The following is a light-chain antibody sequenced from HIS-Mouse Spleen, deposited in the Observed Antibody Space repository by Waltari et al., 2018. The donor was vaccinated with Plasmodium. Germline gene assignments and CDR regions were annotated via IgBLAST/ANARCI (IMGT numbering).Light chain of an antibody. CDR1: SSDVGGYNY. CDR2: EVS. V-gene: IGLV2-8*01. J-gene: IGLJ2*01. Sequence: QSALTQPPSASGSPGQSVTISCTGTSSDVGGYNYVSWYQQHPGKAPKRMIYEVSNRPSGVPDRFSGSKSGNTAARTVSGLQAEDEADYYCSSYAGSNNLVFGGGTKLTVL. CDR3: SSYAGSNNLV.